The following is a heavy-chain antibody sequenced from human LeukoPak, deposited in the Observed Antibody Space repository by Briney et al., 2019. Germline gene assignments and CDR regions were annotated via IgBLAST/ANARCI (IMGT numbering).Heavy chain of an antibody. V-gene: IGHV3-7*01. D-gene: IGHD1-26*01. J-gene: IGHJ4*02. CDR2: IKEDGSGK. Sequence: GGSLRLSCAASGFTFGNYWMSWVRQAPGKGLEWVANIKEDGSGKYYVDSVKGRFTIPRDNAKNSLYLQMNSLRAEDTAVYYCARKWEYYFDYWGQGTLVTVSS. CDR3: ARKWEYYFDY. CDR1: GFTFGNYW.